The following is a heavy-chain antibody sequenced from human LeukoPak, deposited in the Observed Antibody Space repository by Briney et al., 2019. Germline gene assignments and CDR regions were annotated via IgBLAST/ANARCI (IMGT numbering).Heavy chain of an antibody. CDR3: ASGADYDFWSGHPADY. J-gene: IGHJ4*02. CDR1: GYTFTSYG. V-gene: IGHV1-18*01. CDR2: ISAYNGNT. D-gene: IGHD3-3*01. Sequence: EASVKVSCKASGYTFTSYGISWVRQAPGQGLEWMGWISAYNGNTNYAQKLQGRVTMTTDTSTSTAYMELRSLRSDDTAVYYCASGADYDFWSGHPADYWGQGTLVTVSS.